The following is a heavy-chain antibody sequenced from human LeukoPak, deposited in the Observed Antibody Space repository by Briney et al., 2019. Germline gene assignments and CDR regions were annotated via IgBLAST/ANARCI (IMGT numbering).Heavy chain of an antibody. CDR3: ARTEPSSSSWWGSPPRYNWFDP. V-gene: IGHV4-59*08. CDR1: GGFNTHYY. J-gene: IGHJ5*02. Sequence: PSETLSLTCSVSGGFNTHYYWSWIRQPPGKGLEWIGYIYYTGSTNYNPSLKSRVTISVDTSKNQFSLKLSSVNAADTAVYYCARTEPSSSSWWGSPPRYNWFDPWGQGTLVTVSS. CDR2: IYYTGST. D-gene: IGHD6-13*01.